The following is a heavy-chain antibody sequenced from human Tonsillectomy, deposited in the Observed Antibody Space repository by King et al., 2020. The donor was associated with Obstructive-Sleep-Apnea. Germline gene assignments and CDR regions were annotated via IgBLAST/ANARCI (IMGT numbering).Heavy chain of an antibody. V-gene: IGHV1-18*04. J-gene: IGHJ4*02. CDR1: GYTFTSFG. Sequence: QVQLVESGAEVKKPGASVKVSCKASGYTFTSFGISWVRQAPGQGLEWIGWISTYNGNPNYAQKFQGRVTMTTDTSTTTGYMGLRSLRSDDTAIYYCARGLSATVTPIPFDFWGQGTLVSVSS. CDR3: ARGLSATVTPIPFDF. D-gene: IGHD4-17*01. CDR2: ISTYNGNP.